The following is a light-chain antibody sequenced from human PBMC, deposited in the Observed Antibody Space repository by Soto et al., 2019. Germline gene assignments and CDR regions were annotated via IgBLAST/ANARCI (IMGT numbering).Light chain of an antibody. Sequence: EVVMTQSPATVSVSPGERATLSCRASQSVSTNLAWYQQKPGQAPRLLIYGASVRATAIPARFSGSGSGTEFSLTISSLQSEDCAIYYCQQYDKWPETFGQGTKVEIK. J-gene: IGKJ1*01. CDR2: GAS. V-gene: IGKV3D-15*01. CDR3: QQYDKWPET. CDR1: QSVSTN.